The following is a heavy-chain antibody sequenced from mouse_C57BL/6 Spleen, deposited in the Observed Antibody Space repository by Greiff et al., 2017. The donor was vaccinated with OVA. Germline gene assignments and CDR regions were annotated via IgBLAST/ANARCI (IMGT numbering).Heavy chain of an antibody. Sequence: EVQRVESGEGLVKPGGSLKLSCAASGFTFSIYAMSWVRQTPEKRLEWVAYISSGGDYIYYADTVKGRFTISRDNAWNTLYLQMSSLKSEDTAMYYCTRAGGPIYYDYDAGYYFDYWGQGTTLTVSS. J-gene: IGHJ2*01. CDR1: GFTFSIYA. CDR2: ISSGGDYI. V-gene: IGHV5-9-1*02. D-gene: IGHD2-4*01. CDR3: TRAGGPIYYDYDAGYYFDY.